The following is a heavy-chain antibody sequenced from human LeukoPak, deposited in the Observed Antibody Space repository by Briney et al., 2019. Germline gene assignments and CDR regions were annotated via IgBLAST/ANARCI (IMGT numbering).Heavy chain of an antibody. Sequence: GGSLRLSCAASGFTVSSNYMSWVRQAPGKGLEWVSAISGSGGSTYYADSVKGRFTIPRDNSKNTLYLQMNSLRAEDTAVYYCAKDPVGRARPHFDYWGQGTLVTVSS. J-gene: IGHJ4*02. D-gene: IGHD6-6*01. CDR2: ISGSGGST. CDR1: GFTVSSNY. CDR3: AKDPVGRARPHFDY. V-gene: IGHV3-23*01.